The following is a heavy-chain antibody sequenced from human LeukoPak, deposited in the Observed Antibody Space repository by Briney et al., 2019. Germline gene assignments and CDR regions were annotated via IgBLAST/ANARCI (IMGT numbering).Heavy chain of an antibody. CDR2: IGTAGDT. CDR1: GFTFSSYD. J-gene: IGHJ4*02. CDR3: AKRGGVVIPFDY. Sequence: PGGSLRLSCAASGFTFSSYDMHWVRQATGKGLEWVSAIGTAGDTYYPGSVKGRFTISRDNSKNTLYLQMNSLRAEDTAVYYCAKRGGVVIPFDYWGQGTLVTVSS. V-gene: IGHV3-13*01. D-gene: IGHD3-3*01.